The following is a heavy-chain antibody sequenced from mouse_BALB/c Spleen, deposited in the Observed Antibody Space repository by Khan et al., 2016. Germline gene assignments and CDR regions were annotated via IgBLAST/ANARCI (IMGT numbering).Heavy chain of an antibody. CDR1: GYTFTSYT. CDR3: ARGTYRFLFAY. J-gene: IGHJ3*01. Sequence: QVQLKQSGAELARPGASVKMSCKASGYTFTSYTMHWVKQRPGQGLEWIGYINPSSGYTNYNQKFKDKATLTADKSSSTAYMHLSSLTSEDSAVYYCARGTYRFLFAYWGQGTLVTVSA. CDR2: INPSSGYT. V-gene: IGHV1-4*01. D-gene: IGHD2-14*01.